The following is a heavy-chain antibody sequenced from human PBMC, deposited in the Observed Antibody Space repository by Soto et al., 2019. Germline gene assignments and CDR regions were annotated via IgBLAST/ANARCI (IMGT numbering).Heavy chain of an antibody. CDR3: ARSGIEVRDYDYYDGMDV. CDR2: IKQDGNEK. CDR1: TFTFSTYS. V-gene: IGHV3-7*01. Sequence: GGSLRLSCAASTFTFSTYSMSWVRQAPGKGLEWVANIKQDGNEKYYVDSVKGRFNISRDNAKKSLYLQMNSLRAEDTAVYYCARSGIEVRDYDYYDGMDVWGQGTTVTVSS. J-gene: IGHJ6*02. D-gene: IGHD6-13*01.